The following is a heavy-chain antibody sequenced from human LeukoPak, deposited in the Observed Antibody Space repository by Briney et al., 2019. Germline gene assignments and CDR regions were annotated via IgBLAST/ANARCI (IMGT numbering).Heavy chain of an antibody. CDR3: AKNYYDSSGYGFDF. J-gene: IGHJ4*02. V-gene: IGHV3-23*01. CDR1: GFTFSSNA. Sequence: GGSLRLSCAASGFTFSSNAMSWVRQAPGEGLEWVSAISGSGGNTYYADSVKGRFTISRDNSKNTLYLQMSSLRAEDTAVYYCAKNYYDSSGYGFDFWGQGTLVTVSS. CDR2: ISGSGGNT. D-gene: IGHD3-22*01.